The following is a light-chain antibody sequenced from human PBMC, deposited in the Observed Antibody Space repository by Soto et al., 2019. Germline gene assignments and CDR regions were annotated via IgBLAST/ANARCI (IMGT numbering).Light chain of an antibody. CDR2: TAS. CDR3: QLYGSSPPYI. J-gene: IGKJ2*01. V-gene: IGKV3-20*01. Sequence: EIVLTQSPGTVSLSPWERATLSCRASQSVSSTSLAWYQQSPGQAPRLLIFTASTRATGTPDRFSGSGSGTDFTLTISGLEPEDLAVYYCQLYGSSPPYIFGPGTKWIS. CDR1: QSVSSTS.